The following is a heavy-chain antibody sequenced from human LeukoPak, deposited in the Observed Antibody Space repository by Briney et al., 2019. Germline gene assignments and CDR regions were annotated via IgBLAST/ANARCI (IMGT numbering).Heavy chain of an antibody. CDR3: ARGTRMTPFDY. Sequence: GGSLRLSCAASGFTVSSNYMSWVRQAPGKGLEWVSAIYSGGSTYYADSVKGRFTISRDNSKNTLYLQMNSLRAEDTAVYYCARGTRMTPFDYWGQGTLVTVSS. V-gene: IGHV3-53*01. CDR1: GFTVSSNY. J-gene: IGHJ4*02. D-gene: IGHD1-14*01. CDR2: IYSGGST.